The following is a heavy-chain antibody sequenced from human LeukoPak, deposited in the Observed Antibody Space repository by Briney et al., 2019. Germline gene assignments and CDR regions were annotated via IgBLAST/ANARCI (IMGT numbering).Heavy chain of an antibody. CDR3: AKDHWSSMVRGVTGPGYAFDI. CDR2: ISYDGSNK. D-gene: IGHD3-10*01. CDR1: GFTFSSYA. Sequence: PGGSLRLSCAASGFTFSSYAMHWVRQAPGKGLEWVAVISYDGSNKYYADSVKGRFTISRDNSKNTLYLQMNSLRAEDTAVYYCAKDHWSSMVRGVTGPGYAFDIWGQGTMVTVSS. J-gene: IGHJ3*02. V-gene: IGHV3-30*04.